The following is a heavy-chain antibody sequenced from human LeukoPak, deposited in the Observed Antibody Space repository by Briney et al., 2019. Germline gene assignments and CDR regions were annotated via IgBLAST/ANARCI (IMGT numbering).Heavy chain of an antibody. J-gene: IGHJ4*02. CDR2: INHSGST. D-gene: IGHD6-6*01. V-gene: IGHV4-34*01. Sequence: SETLSLTCAVYGGSFSGYYWSWIRQPPGKGLEWIGEINHSGSTNYNPSLKSRVTISVDTSKNQFSLKLSSVTAADTAVYYCARVAPDIAAPDYWGQGTLVTVSS. CDR3: ARVAPDIAAPDY. CDR1: GGSFSGYY.